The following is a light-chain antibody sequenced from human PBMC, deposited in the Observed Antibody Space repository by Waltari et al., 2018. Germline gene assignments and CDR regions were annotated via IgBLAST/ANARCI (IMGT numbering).Light chain of an antibody. J-gene: IGKJ1*01. V-gene: IGKV3-20*01. CDR3: QQYGSSPWT. CDR2: GAS. CDR1: QSVSSSY. Sequence: EIVLPQSPGTLSLSPGERATLSCRAIQSVSSSYLAWYQQKPGQAPRVLIHGASNRATGIPDRFSGSGSGTDFTLTISRLEPEDFAVYYCQQYGSSPWTFGQGTKVEIK.